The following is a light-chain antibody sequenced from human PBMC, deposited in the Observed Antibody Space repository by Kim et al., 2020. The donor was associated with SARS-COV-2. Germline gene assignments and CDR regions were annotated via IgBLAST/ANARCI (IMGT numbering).Light chain of an antibody. CDR2: SAS. V-gene: IGKV1-9*01. Sequence: ASVVDRVTITCRATQDIGNYLAWYQPRPGKAPRLLIHSASTLHSGIPSRFRGSGSGTEFTLTLSSLQPEDFATYYCHQLSSHPFTFGGGTKVDIK. J-gene: IGKJ4*01. CDR3: HQLSSHPFT. CDR1: QDIGNY.